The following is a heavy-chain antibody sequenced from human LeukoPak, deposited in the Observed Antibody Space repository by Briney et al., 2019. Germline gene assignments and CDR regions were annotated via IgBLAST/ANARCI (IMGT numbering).Heavy chain of an antibody. Sequence: SETLSLTCTVSGRSISSYYWSWLRQPPGKGLEWLGYIYYSGSTNYNPSLKSRVTISVDTSKNQFSLKLSSVTAADTAVYYCARAGYSYEPFGYWGQGTLVTVSS. J-gene: IGHJ4*02. V-gene: IGHV4-59*01. CDR3: ARAGYSYEPFGY. CDR1: GRSISSYY. D-gene: IGHD5-18*01. CDR2: IYYSGST.